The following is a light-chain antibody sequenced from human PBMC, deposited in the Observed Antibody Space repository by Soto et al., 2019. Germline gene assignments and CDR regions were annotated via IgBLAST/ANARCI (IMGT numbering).Light chain of an antibody. CDR2: AAS. Sequence: EIGLTQSPGTLSLSPGERATLSCRASQSVYNNYLAWYQHKPGQAPRLLIYAASSRTTGIPDRFSGSGSGTDFTLTISRLEPEDFAVYYCQPYGTSSWTFGQGTKVDI. CDR3: QPYGTSSWT. CDR1: QSVYNNY. J-gene: IGKJ1*01. V-gene: IGKV3-20*01.